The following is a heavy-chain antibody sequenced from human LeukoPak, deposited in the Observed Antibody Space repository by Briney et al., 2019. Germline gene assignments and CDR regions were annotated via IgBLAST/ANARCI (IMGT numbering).Heavy chain of an antibody. J-gene: IGHJ5*02. CDR1: GYTFTGYY. CDR2: INPNSGGT. V-gene: IGHV1-2*02. D-gene: IGHD3-22*01. CDR3: ASEYYYDSSGYHR. Sequence: ASVKVSCKASGYTFTGYYMHWVRQAPGQGLEWMGWINPNSGGTNYAQKFQGRVTMTRDTSISTVYMELSRLRSDDTAVYYCASEYYYDSSGYHRWGQGTLVTVSS.